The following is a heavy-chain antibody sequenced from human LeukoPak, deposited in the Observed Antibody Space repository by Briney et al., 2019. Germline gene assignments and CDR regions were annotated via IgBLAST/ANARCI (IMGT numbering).Heavy chain of an antibody. CDR3: ATLRYAAVAGIDLPTDY. J-gene: IGHJ4*02. CDR1: GYTFTELS. D-gene: IGHD6-19*01. CDR2: FDPEDGET. V-gene: IGHV1-24*01. Sequence: GASVKVSCKVSGYTFTELSMHWVRQAPGKGLEWMGGFDPEDGETIYAQKFQGRVTMTEDTSTDTAYMELSSLRSEDTAVYYCATLRYAAVAGIDLPTDYWGQGTLVTVSS.